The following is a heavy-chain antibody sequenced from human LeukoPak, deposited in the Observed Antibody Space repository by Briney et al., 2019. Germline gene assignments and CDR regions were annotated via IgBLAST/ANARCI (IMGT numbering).Heavy chain of an antibody. Sequence: ASVKVSCKASGYTFTSYYMHWVRQAPGQGLEWMGIINPNGGSTSYAQKFQGRVTMTRDMSTSTDYMELSSLRSEDTAVYYCARGVAATGYFDYWGQGTLVTVSS. CDR3: ARGVAATGYFDY. CDR2: INPNGGST. D-gene: IGHD2-15*01. CDR1: GYTFTSYY. J-gene: IGHJ4*02. V-gene: IGHV1-46*01.